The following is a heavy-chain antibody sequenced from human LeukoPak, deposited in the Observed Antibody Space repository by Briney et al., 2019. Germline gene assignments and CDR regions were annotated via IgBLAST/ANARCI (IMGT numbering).Heavy chain of an antibody. D-gene: IGHD3-22*01. J-gene: IGHJ3*02. CDR2: IYHSGST. V-gene: IGHV4-30-2*01. CDR1: GGSISSGGYS. CDR3: ARGGDYYDSSGFAFDI. Sequence: PSQNLSLTCAVSGGSISSGGYSWSWIRQPPGKGLEWIGYIYHSGSTYYNPSLKSRVTISVDRSKNQFSLKLSSVTAADTAVYYCARGGDYYDSSGFAFDIWGQGTMVTVSS.